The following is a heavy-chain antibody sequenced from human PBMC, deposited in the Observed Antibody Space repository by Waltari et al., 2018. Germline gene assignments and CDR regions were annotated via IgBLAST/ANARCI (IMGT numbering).Heavy chain of an antibody. J-gene: IGHJ6*02. CDR2: IIPIFGTA. CDR1: GGPFSSYA. V-gene: IGHV1-69*12. CDR3: ARDGSSGNGVYYYYGMDV. D-gene: IGHD6-13*01. Sequence: QVQLVQSGAEVKKPGSSVKVSCKASGGPFSSYAISWVRQAPGKGLEWMGGIIPIFGTANYAQKFQGRVTITADESTSTAYMELSSLRSEDTAVYYCARDGSSGNGVYYYYGMDVWGQGTTVTVSS.